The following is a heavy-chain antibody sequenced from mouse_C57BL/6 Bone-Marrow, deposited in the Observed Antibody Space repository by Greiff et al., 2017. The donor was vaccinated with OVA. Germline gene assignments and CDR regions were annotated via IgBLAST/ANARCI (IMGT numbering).Heavy chain of an antibody. CDR1: GYTFTSYW. D-gene: IGHD2-13*01. V-gene: IGHV1-59*01. J-gene: IGHJ3*01. CDR3: ARGLHWDAY. CDR2: IDPSDSYT. Sequence: VQLQQPGAELVRPGTSVKLSCKASGYTFTSYWMHWVKQRPGQGLEWIGVIDPSDSYTNYNQKFKGKATLTADTSSSTAYMQLSSLTSEDSAVYYCARGLHWDAYWGQGTLVTVSA.